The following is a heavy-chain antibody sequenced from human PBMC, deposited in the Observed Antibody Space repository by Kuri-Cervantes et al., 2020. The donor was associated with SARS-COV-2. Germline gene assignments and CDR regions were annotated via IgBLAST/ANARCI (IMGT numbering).Heavy chain of an antibody. CDR1: GGTFSSYA. Sequence: SVKVSCKTSGGTFSSYAISWVRQAPGQGLEWMGGIIPMFGTANYAQKFQGRVTITADESTNAAYMDLNSLRSEDTAVYYCARASNGGNHLYYYGLDVWGQGTTVTVSS. CDR2: IIPMFGTA. D-gene: IGHD4-23*01. J-gene: IGHJ6*02. V-gene: IGHV1-69*13. CDR3: ARASNGGNHLYYYGLDV.